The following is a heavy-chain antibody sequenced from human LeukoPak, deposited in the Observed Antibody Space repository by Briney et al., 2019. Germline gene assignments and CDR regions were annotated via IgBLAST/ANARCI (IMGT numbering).Heavy chain of an antibody. V-gene: IGHV1-24*01. CDR3: AVSLTTGGYYGMDV. CDR1: GYXLTELS. Sequence: ASVKVSCKVSGYXLTELSFHWARQAPGKGLEWMGRFDPEDGETIYARKFQGRVTMTEDTSTDTAYMELSSLRSEDTAVYFCAVSLTTGGYYGMDVWGQGTSVTVSS. D-gene: IGHD1-1*01. CDR2: FDPEDGET. J-gene: IGHJ6*02.